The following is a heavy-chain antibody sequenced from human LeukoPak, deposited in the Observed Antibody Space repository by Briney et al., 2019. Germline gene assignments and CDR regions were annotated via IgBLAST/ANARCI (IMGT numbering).Heavy chain of an antibody. Sequence: PGGSLRLSCVVSGISLSNYAMSWFRQAPGKGLEWVSYISERGGSTTYADSVKGRFTISRDNSLNTLYLQMSSLRAEDAAVYFCAKRGVVIRGILVIGYHQEAYHYDYWGQGVLVTVSS. CDR3: AKRGVVIRGILVIGYHQEAYHYDY. J-gene: IGHJ4*02. D-gene: IGHD3-10*01. V-gene: IGHV3-23*01. CDR1: GISLSNYA. CDR2: ISERGGST.